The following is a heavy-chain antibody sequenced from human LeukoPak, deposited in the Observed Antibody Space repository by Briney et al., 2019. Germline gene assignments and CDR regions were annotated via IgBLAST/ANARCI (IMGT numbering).Heavy chain of an antibody. D-gene: IGHD3-22*01. CDR1: GFTFSSYA. J-gene: IGHJ4*02. Sequence: TGGSLRLSCAASGFTFSSYAMHWVRQAPGKGLEGVAVITYDGSNKYYADSVKGRFTISRDNSKNTLYLQMNSLRAEDTAVYYCARGPRIYYPLDYWGQGTLVTVSS. CDR3: ARGPRIYYPLDY. V-gene: IGHV3-30-3*01. CDR2: ITYDGSNK.